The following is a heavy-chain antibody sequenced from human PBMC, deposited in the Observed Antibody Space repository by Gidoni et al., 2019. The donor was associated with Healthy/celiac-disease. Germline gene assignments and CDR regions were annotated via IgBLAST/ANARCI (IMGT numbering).Heavy chain of an antibody. CDR1: GCSISISNW. CDR2: IYHRGST. CDR3: ARRRIAARMPKTLNWFDP. V-gene: IGHV4-4*02. D-gene: IGHD6-6*01. Sequence: QLQLQESGPGLVKPSGPLSPTCAVSGCSISISNWWCWVRQPPGKGLEWIGEIYHRGSTNYNPSIKSQVTISGDKSKNQFSRKLSSVTDADTAGYYCARRRIAARMPKTLNWFDPGGQGTLVTVSS. J-gene: IGHJ5*02.